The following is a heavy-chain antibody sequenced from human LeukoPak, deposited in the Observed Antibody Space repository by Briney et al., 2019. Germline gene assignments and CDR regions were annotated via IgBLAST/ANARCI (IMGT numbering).Heavy chain of an antibody. CDR1: GDSISSSTYY. V-gene: IGHV4-39*01. CDR3: ARSLSGYSDHRAFDLFDY. J-gene: IGHJ4*02. CDR2: IYYSGST. D-gene: IGHD5-12*01. Sequence: SETLSLTCTVSGDSISSSTYYWGWIRQPPGKGLEWIGNIYYSGSTYYNPSLKSRVTISLDTSMNQFSLKLSSVTAADTAVYYCARSLSGYSDHRAFDLFDYWGQGTLVTVSS.